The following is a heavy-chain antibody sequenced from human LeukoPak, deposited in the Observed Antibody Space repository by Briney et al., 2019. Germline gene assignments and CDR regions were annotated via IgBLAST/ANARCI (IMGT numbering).Heavy chain of an antibody. D-gene: IGHD5-24*01. Sequence: SQTLSLTCTVSGGSISSGVYYWSWIRQHPGMGLEGIGYICYSGSTYYNPSLTSRVTISVDTSKNQFSLKLSSVTAADTAVYYCARGGGDGYRSPYYFDYWGQGTLVTVSS. CDR1: GGSISSGVYY. CDR2: ICYSGST. J-gene: IGHJ4*02. CDR3: ARGGGDGYRSPYYFDY. V-gene: IGHV4-31*03.